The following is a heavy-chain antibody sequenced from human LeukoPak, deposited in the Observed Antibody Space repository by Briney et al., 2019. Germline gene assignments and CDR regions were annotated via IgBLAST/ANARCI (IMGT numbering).Heavy chain of an antibody. D-gene: IGHD3-3*01. J-gene: IGHJ6*03. CDR1: GFTVSSNY. CDR2: IYSGGTT. CDR3: ARASFWSGYQRDSWYMDV. Sequence: GGSLRLSCAASGFTVSSNYMSWVRQAPGKGLEWVSVIYSGGTTYYADSVKGRFTISRDNSKNTVYLQMSSLRAEDTAVYYCARASFWSGYQRDSWYMDVWGKGTPVTVSS. V-gene: IGHV3-66*02.